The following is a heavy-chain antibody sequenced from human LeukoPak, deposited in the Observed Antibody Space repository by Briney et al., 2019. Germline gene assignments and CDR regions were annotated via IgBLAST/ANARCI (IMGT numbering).Heavy chain of an antibody. D-gene: IGHD1-26*01. CDR3: ASGLLGATDYFDY. J-gene: IGHJ4*02. V-gene: IGHV3-30*03. Sequence: GGSLRLSCAASGFTFSSYGMHWVRQAPGKGLEWVAVISYDGSNKYYADSVKGRFTISRDNSKNTLYLQMNSLRAEDTAVYYCASGLLGATDYFDYWGQGTLVTVSS. CDR2: ISYDGSNK. CDR1: GFTFSSYG.